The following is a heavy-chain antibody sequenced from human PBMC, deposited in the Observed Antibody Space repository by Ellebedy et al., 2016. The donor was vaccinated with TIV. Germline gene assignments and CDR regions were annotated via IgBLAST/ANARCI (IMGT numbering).Heavy chain of an antibody. Sequence: ASVKVSXXSSGDTFSTYAISWVRQAPGQGLEWIGGIIPIYGTTNYAQKFRGRVTTTADESTRTAYMELSSLRSEDTAVYYCARPTVTTTYYYYAVDVWGQGTAVIVSS. J-gene: IGHJ6*02. CDR1: GDTFSTYA. CDR2: IIPIYGTT. CDR3: ARPTVTTTYYYYAVDV. D-gene: IGHD4-17*01. V-gene: IGHV1-69*13.